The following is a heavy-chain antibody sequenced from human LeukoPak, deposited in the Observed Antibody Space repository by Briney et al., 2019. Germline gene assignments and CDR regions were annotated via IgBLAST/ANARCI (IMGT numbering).Heavy chain of an antibody. CDR2: IYYSGST. CDR1: GGSISSYY. Sequence: SETLSLTCTVSGGSISSYYWSWIRQPPGKGLECIGYIYYSGSTNYNPSLKSRVTISVGTSKNQFSLKLSSVTAADTAVYYCARHEKWLSEGDLDYWGQGTLVTVSS. D-gene: IGHD3-22*01. J-gene: IGHJ4*02. V-gene: IGHV4-59*01. CDR3: ARHEKWLSEGDLDY.